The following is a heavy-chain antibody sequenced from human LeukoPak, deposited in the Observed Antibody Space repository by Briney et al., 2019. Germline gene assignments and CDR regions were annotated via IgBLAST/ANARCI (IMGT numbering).Heavy chain of an antibody. CDR1: GYTFTSYA. J-gene: IGHJ4*02. CDR2: INAGNGNT. CDR3: ARDDRDFWSGYTFDY. Sequence: ASVKVSCKASGYTFTSYAMHWVRQAPGQRLEWMGWINAGNGNTKYSEKFQGRVTITRDTSASTAYMELSSLRSDDTAVYYCARDDRDFWSGYTFDYWGQGTLVTVSS. D-gene: IGHD3-3*01. V-gene: IGHV1-3*01.